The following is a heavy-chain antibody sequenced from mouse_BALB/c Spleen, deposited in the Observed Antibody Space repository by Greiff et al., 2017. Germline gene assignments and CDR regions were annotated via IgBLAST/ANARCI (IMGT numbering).Heavy chain of an antibody. CDR3: ARHYGYDVNWYFDV. CDR2: ISSGGSYT. D-gene: IGHD2-2*01. V-gene: IGHV5-9-3*01. J-gene: IGHJ1*01. CDR1: GFTFSSYA. Sequence: EVKLVESGGGLVKPGGSLKLSCAASGFTFSSYAMSWVRQTPEKRLEWVATISSGGSYTYYPDSVKGRFTISRDNAKNTLYLQMSSLRSEDTAMYYCARHYGYDVNWYFDVWGAGTTVTVSS.